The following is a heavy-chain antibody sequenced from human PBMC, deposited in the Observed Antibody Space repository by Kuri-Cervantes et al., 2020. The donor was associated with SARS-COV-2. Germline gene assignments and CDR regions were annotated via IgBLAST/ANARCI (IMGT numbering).Heavy chain of an antibody. V-gene: IGHV4-34*01. J-gene: IGHJ4*02. Sequence: SETLSLTCAVYGGSFSGYYWSWIRQPPGKGLEWIGEINHSGSTNYNPSLKSRVTISVDTSKNQFSLKLSSVTAADTAVYYCAGAQWGSSPHFDYWGQGTLVTVSS. CDR1: GGSFSGYY. CDR3: AGAQWGSSPHFDY. CDR2: INHSGST. D-gene: IGHD6-13*01.